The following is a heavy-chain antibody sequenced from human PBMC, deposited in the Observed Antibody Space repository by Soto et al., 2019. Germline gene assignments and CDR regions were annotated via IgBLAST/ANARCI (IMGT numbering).Heavy chain of an antibody. Sequence: TLSLTCAVYVGSFSGYYWSWIRQPPGKGLEWIGEIKHSGSTNYNPSLKSRVTISADTSKNQFSLKLRSVTAADTAVYYCAKRGRFLSYFDYWGQGTLVTVSS. J-gene: IGHJ4*02. V-gene: IGHV4-34*01. CDR1: VGSFSGYY. D-gene: IGHD3-3*01. CDR3: AKRGRFLSYFDY. CDR2: IKHSGST.